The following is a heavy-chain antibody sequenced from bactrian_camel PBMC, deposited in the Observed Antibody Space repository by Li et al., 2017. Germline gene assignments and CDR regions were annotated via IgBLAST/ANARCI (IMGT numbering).Heavy chain of an antibody. CDR3: AAVRAVVAGTLTFKY. Sequence: VQLVESGGGSVQAGGSLRLSCVASGSISGSYCMGWFRQASGKGLEGVATIGCKDVTRYADSVKGRFAISKDNAKNTLYLQMDSLKPEDTAMYYCAAVRAVVAGTLTFKYWGQGTQVTVS. CDR2: TIGCKDVT. V-gene: IGHV3S44*01. D-gene: IGHD6*01. J-gene: IGHJ4*01. CDR1: GSISGSYC.